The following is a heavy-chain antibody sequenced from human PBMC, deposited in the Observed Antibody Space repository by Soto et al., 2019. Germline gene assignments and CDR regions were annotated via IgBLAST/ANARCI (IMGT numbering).Heavy chain of an antibody. Sequence: EVQLLDSGGGLVQPGGSLRLSCTTSGFIFSNYAMNWVRQAPGKGLERVSVISDNGGSTYYADSVKGRFTITRDYSKTTIYLHMNSLGPEDTAVYYCARCRKYCGPTTCFQYFEYWGQGTLVTVSS. J-gene: IGHJ4*02. CDR3: ARCRKYCGPTTCFQYFEY. CDR2: ISDNGGST. V-gene: IGHV3-23*01. CDR1: GFIFSNYA. D-gene: IGHD2-21*01.